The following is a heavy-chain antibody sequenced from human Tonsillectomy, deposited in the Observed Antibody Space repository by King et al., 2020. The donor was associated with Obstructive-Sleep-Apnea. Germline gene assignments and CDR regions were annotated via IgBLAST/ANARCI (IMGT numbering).Heavy chain of an antibody. D-gene: IGHD3-9*01. J-gene: IGHJ4*02. CDR3: AKDSMDYDTLTGPVDY. CDR2: IRGSGRRT. CDR1: GFTFSTYA. V-gene: IGHV3-23*04. Sequence: VQLVESGGGLVQPGGSLRLSCAASGFTFSTYAMSWVRQAPGKGLEWVSGIRGSGRRTDYAVSGKGRFTISRDSSKNTLYLQMNSLRAEDTAIYYCAKDSMDYDTLTGPVDYWGQGTLVTVSS.